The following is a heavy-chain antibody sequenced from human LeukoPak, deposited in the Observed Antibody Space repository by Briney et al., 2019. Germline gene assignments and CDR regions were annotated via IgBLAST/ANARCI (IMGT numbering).Heavy chain of an antibody. CDR2: IYHSGKT. CDR3: ARVGALGGHDF. J-gene: IGHJ4*02. CDR1: GDSITSSNW. Sequence: PSETLPLTCAVSGDSITSSNWWSWVRQPPEKGLEWIGEIYHSGKTNYNPPLKSRVTISLDKSKNQFSLKLNSVTAADTAVYYCARVGALGGHDFWGQGSLVTVSS. V-gene: IGHV4-4*02. D-gene: IGHD1-26*01.